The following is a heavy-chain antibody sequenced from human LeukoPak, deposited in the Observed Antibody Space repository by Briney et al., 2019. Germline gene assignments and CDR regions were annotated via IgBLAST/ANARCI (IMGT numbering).Heavy chain of an antibody. V-gene: IGHV3-74*01. Sequence: GGSLRLSCAASGFTFRNYWMHWVRQAPGKGLVWVSRIHSDGSSTSYEDSVKGRFTISRDNAKNTLFLQMNSLRVEDTAAYYCARGLTSSSGWYDYWGQGSLVTVSS. CDR3: ARGLTSSSGWYDY. D-gene: IGHD6-19*01. J-gene: IGHJ4*02. CDR2: IHSDGSST. CDR1: GFTFRNYW.